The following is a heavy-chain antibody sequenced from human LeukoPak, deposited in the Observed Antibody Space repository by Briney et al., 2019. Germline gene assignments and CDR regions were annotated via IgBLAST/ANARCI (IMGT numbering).Heavy chain of an antibody. CDR2: IYSGGST. V-gene: IGHV3-53*05. CDR3: AKDRGDFPPYFDY. D-gene: IGHD2-21*02. Sequence: GGSLRLSCAASGFTVSSNYMSWVRQAPGKGLEWVSVIYSGGSTYYADSVKGRFTISRDNSKNTLYLQMNSLRAEDTAVYYCAKDRGDFPPYFDYWGQGTLVTVSS. CDR1: GFTVSSNY. J-gene: IGHJ4*02.